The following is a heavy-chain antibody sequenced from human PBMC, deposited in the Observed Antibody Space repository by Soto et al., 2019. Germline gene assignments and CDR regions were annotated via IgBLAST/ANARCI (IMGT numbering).Heavy chain of an antibody. J-gene: IGHJ4*02. CDR3: AKDQASGQGSFDS. Sequence: SCAASGFTFSSYGMHWVRQAPGKGLEWVAVIWYDGSNKYYADSVKGRFTISRDNSKNTLYLQMNSLRADDTAVYYCAKDQASGQGSFDSWGQGTLVTVSS. V-gene: IGHV3-30*18. CDR1: GFTFSSYG. CDR2: IWYDGSNK.